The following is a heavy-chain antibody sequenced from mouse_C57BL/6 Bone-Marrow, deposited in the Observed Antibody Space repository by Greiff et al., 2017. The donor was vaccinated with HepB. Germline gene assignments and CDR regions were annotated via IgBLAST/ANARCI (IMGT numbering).Heavy chain of an antibody. V-gene: IGHV1-59*01. CDR1: GYTFTSYW. CDR3: AREGYGSSYVWFAY. CDR2: IDPSDSYT. Sequence: VQLQQSGAELVRPGTSVKLSCKASGYTFTSYWMHWVKQRPGQGLEWIGVIDPSDSYTNYNQKFKGKATLTVDTSSSTAYMQLSSLTSEDSAVYYCAREGYGSSYVWFAYWGQGTLVTVSA. J-gene: IGHJ3*01. D-gene: IGHD1-1*01.